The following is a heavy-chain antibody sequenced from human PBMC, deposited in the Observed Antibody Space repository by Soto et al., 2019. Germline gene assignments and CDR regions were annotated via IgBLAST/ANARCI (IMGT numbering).Heavy chain of an antibody. CDR3: ARGPFRVQKFDY. CDR2: IIPIFGTA. J-gene: IGHJ4*02. CDR1: GGTFSSYA. D-gene: IGHD1-1*01. V-gene: IGHV1-69*13. Sequence: ASVKVSCKASGGTFSSYAISWVRQAPGQGLEWMGGIIPIFGTANYAQKFQGRVTITADESTSTAYMELSSLRSEDTAVYYCARGPFRVQKFDYWGQGTLVTVSS.